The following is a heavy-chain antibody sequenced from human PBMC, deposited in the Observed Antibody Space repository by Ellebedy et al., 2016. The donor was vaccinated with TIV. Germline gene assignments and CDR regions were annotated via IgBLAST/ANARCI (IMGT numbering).Heavy chain of an antibody. V-gene: IGHV1-46*01. Sequence: ASGKVSCKASGYTFTSYFLYWVRQAPGQGLEWMGIINPTSGSSNYAQKFQGRVTMTRDTSMSTVYMELSSLRSEDTAVYYCARGDNYYYDSSGYYYTYWGQGTLVTVSS. D-gene: IGHD3-22*01. CDR1: GYTFTSYF. J-gene: IGHJ4*02. CDR3: ARGDNYYYDSSGYYYTY. CDR2: INPTSGSS.